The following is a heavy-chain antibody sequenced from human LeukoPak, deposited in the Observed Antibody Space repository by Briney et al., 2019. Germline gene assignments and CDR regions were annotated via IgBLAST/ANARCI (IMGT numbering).Heavy chain of an antibody. V-gene: IGHV1-18*01. J-gene: IGHJ4*02. CDR3: AREGYCNSTSCDKPFDC. CDR2: ISAYNGNT. CDR1: GYSFNSYG. Sequence: ASVKVSCKASGYSFNSYGISWVRQAPRQGLEWMGWISAYNGNTNYAQKFQDRVTMTTDTSTSTAYMELRSLRSDDTAVYYCAREGYCNSTSCDKPFDCWGPGALVTVSS. D-gene: IGHD2-2*01.